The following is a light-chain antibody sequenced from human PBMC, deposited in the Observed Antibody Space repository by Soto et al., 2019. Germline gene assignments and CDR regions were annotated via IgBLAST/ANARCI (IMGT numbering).Light chain of an antibody. CDR1: SGSIASNF. CDR2: EDN. J-gene: IGLJ2*01. CDR3: QSSDNSDHVV. V-gene: IGLV6-57*04. Sequence: NFMLTQPHSVSESPGKTVTISCTRSSGSIASNFVQWYQQRPGSAPTTVIYEDNKRPSGVPDRFSGSIDGSSNSASLTISGLKTEDEADYYCQSSDNSDHVVFGGGTKLTVL.